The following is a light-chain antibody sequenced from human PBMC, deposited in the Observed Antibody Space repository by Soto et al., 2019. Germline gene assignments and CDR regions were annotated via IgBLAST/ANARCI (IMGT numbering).Light chain of an antibody. Sequence: EIVLTQSPATLSLSPGERATLSCRASQSVRSYLAWYEQKPGQAPRLLIYDASNRATGIPARFSGSGSGTEFTLTITSLQSEDFGVYFCQQYKDWPTTFGQGTKVDIK. CDR3: QQYKDWPTT. CDR1: QSVRSY. J-gene: IGKJ1*01. V-gene: IGKV3-11*01. CDR2: DAS.